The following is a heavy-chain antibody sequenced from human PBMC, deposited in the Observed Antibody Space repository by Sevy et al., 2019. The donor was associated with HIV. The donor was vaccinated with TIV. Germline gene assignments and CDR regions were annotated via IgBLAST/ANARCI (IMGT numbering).Heavy chain of an antibody. J-gene: IGHJ4*02. V-gene: IGHV4-38-2*01. CDR2: IYHSGTT. CDR1: GYFISSGYY. D-gene: IGHD3-10*01. Sequence: SETLSLTCAVSGYFISSGYYWAWIRQPPGKGLEWIGSIYHSGTTFYNPSLKSRITMSVDTSKNQFSLNLTSVTAADTAVYYCVRVVPGDHFDYWGQGTLVTVSS. CDR3: VRVVPGDHFDY.